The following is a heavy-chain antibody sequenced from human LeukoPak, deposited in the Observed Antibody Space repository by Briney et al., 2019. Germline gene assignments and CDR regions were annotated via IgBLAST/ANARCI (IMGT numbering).Heavy chain of an antibody. Sequence: QPGGSLRLSCAASGFTFSNYGMHWVRQAPGKGLEWVAFVRYDESTKFYADSAKGRFTISRDNSKTTLYLQMNSLRAEDTAVYYCAKDVPAAYFDYWGQGTLVTVSS. D-gene: IGHD2-2*01. J-gene: IGHJ4*02. V-gene: IGHV3-30*02. CDR3: AKDVPAAYFDY. CDR1: GFTFSNYG. CDR2: VRYDESTK.